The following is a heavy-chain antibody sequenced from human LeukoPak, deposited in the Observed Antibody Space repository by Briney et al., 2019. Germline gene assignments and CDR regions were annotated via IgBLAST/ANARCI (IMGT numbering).Heavy chain of an antibody. J-gene: IGHJ4*02. CDR2: INSDGTNT. CDR3: ARDRAAFGVVQVGY. Sequence: PGGSLRLSCAASTFTFSIYWMQLVRQAPGKGLVWVSRINSDGTNTYYADSVKGRFTISRDNTKHTLYLQMNSLRTEDTAVYYCARDRAAFGVVQVGYWGQGTLVTVSS. V-gene: IGHV3-74*01. D-gene: IGHD3-3*01. CDR1: TFTFSIYW.